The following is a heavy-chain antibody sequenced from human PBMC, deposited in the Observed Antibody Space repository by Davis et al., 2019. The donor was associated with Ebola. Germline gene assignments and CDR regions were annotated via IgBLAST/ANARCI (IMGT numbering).Heavy chain of an antibody. J-gene: IGHJ3*01. CDR2: ISAYNDYT. CDR3: ARDLAGLCSGGRCPERYDIRSSRLGF. CDR1: GFTFTSSA. V-gene: IGHV1-18*01. D-gene: IGHD3-22*01. Sequence: ASVKVSCKASGFTFTSSAMQWVRQARGQGLEWMGWISAYNDYTSYAQKLQGRVTMTTDTSANTAYMELRSLRPDDTAVYYCARDLAGLCSGGRCPERYDIRSSRLGFWGQGTMVTVSS.